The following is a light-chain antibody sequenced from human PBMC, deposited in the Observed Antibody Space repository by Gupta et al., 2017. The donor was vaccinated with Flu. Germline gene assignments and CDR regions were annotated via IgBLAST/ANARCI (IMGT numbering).Light chain of an antibody. J-gene: IGLJ1*01. Sequence: SHELTQPPSVSVSPGQTARITCSGDALPRRYVYWYQQRPGQAPVVLIYKDSERPSGIPERFSGSRSGTTVTLTISGVQAEDEADYYCQSADSSGIQVFGTGTKVTVL. CDR3: QSADSSGIQV. CDR2: KDS. CDR1: ALPRRY. V-gene: IGLV3-25*02.